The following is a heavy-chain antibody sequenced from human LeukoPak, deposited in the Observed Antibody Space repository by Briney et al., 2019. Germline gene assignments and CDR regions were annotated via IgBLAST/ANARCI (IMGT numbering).Heavy chain of an antibody. CDR2: INPNSGGT. J-gene: IGHJ4*02. Sequence: PGASVKVSCKASGYTFTGYYMHWVRQAPGQGLEWMGWINPNSGGTNYAQKFQGRVTMTRDTSISTAYMELSRLRSDDTAVYYCARDPPRGYSYGPHAFDYWGQGTLVTVSS. V-gene: IGHV1-2*02. D-gene: IGHD5-18*01. CDR3: ARDPPRGYSYGPHAFDY. CDR1: GYTFTGYY.